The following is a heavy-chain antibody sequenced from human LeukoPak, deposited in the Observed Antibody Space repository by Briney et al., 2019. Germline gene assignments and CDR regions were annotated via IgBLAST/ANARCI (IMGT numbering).Heavy chain of an antibody. Sequence: ASVKVSCKASGYTFTSNYIHWVRQAPGQGLEWMGMIYPRDGSTSYAQKFQGRVTVTKDTSTSTVHMELSGLRSDDTAVYYCARTVITIFGVVIIPETPLDYWGQGTLVTVSS. CDR2: IYPRDGST. J-gene: IGHJ4*02. CDR1: GYTFTSNY. D-gene: IGHD3-3*01. V-gene: IGHV1-46*01. CDR3: ARTVITIFGVVIIPETPLDY.